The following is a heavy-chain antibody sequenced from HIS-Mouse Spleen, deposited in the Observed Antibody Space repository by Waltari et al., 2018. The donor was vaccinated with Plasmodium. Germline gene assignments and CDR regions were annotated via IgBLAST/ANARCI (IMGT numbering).Heavy chain of an antibody. Sequence: QVQLQESGPGLVKPSETLSLTCTVSGGSIRSYYWSWIRQPPGKGLACIGYIYYSGSTNYNPSLKSRVTISVDTSKNQFSLKLSSVTAADTAVYYCARDCSSTSCLDAFDIWGQGTMVTVSS. CDR3: ARDCSSTSCLDAFDI. J-gene: IGHJ3*02. D-gene: IGHD2-2*01. CDR2: IYYSGST. V-gene: IGHV4-59*01. CDR1: GGSIRSYY.